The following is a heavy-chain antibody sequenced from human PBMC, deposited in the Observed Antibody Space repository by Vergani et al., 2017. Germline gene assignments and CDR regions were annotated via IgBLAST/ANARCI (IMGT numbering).Heavy chain of an antibody. CDR1: GFVFSESP. D-gene: IGHD3-10*01. CDR3: SAQTQSCHDY. CDR2: IRRRSEHYAT. V-gene: IGHV3-73*01. Sequence: EVQLMESGGGWAQPGGSLRLSCAASGFVFSESPIHWVRQVPGKGLEWLGYIRRRSEHYATAYGPSLIGRATISRDDSTNTAYLQLSSLGTDDTAIYFCSAQTQSCHDYWGRGTLVAVSS. J-gene: IGHJ4*02.